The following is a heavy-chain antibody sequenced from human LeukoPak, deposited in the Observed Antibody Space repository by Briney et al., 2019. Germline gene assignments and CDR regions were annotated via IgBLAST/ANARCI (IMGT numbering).Heavy chain of an antibody. CDR1: GVTFSSYA. J-gene: IGHJ4*02. V-gene: IGHV3-23*01. CDR3: AKSREYYYDSSGY. CDR2: ISGSGGST. D-gene: IGHD3-22*01. Sequence: GGSLRRSCAASGVTFSSYAKSWVRQAPGKGLEWVSAISGSGGSTYYADSVKGRFTISRDNSKNTLYLQMDSLRAEDTAVYYCAKSREYYYDSSGYWGQGTLVTVSS.